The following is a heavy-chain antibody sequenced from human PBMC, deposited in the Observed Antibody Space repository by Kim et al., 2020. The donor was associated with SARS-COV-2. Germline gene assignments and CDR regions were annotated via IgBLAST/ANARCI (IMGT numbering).Heavy chain of an antibody. Sequence: GGSLRLSCAASGFTFDDYAMHWVRQAPGKGLEWVSGISWNSGSIGYADSVKGRFTISRDNAKNSLYLQMNSLRAEDTALYYCAKDGDYGRLVGWFDPWGQGTLVTVSS. CDR1: GFTFDDYA. CDR3: AKDGDYGRLVGWFDP. CDR2: ISWNSGSI. J-gene: IGHJ5*02. D-gene: IGHD2-15*01. V-gene: IGHV3-9*01.